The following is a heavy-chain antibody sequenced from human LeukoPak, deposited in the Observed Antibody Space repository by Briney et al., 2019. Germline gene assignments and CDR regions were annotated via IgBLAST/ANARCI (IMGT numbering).Heavy chain of an antibody. J-gene: IGHJ4*02. Sequence: SETLSLTCTVSGGSISSYYWSWIRQPPGKGLEWIGYIYYSGSTNYNPSLKSRVTISVDTSKNLFSLKLSSVTAADTAVYYCTRVGPGDYFDYWGQGTLVTVSS. V-gene: IGHV4-59*01. CDR2: IYYSGST. D-gene: IGHD4-17*01. CDR1: GGSISSYY. CDR3: TRVGPGDYFDY.